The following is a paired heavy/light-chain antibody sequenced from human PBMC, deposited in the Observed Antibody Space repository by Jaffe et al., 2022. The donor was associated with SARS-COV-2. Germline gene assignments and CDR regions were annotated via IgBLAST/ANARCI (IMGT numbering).Heavy chain of an antibody. Sequence: EVQLVETGGGLIQPGGSLRLSCAASGFTVSSNYMSWVRQAPGKGLEWVSVIYSGGSTYYADSVKGRFTISRDNSKNTLYLQMNSLRAEDTAVYYCARDSLGYCSGGSCYSWIDWGQGTLVTVSS. CDR2: IYSGGST. CDR3: ARDSLGYCSGGSCYSWID. CDR1: GFTVSSNY. V-gene: IGHV3-53*02. J-gene: IGHJ4*02. D-gene: IGHD2-15*01.
Light chain of an antibody. J-gene: IGKJ2*01. CDR2: AAS. V-gene: IGKV1-39*01. CDR1: QSISSY. CDR3: QQSYSTQAYT. Sequence: DIQMTQSPSSLSASVGDRVTITCRASQSISSYLNWYQQKPGKAPKLLIYAASSLQSGVPSRFSGSGSGTDFTLTISSLQPEDFATYYCQQSYSTQAYTFGQGTKLEIK.